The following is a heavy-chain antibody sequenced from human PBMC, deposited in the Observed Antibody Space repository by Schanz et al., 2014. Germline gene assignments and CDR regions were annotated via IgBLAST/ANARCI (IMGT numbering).Heavy chain of an antibody. CDR2: ISSSSSTI. CDR1: GFTFSIYA. CDR3: ARGGFGEVSYFDY. J-gene: IGHJ4*02. V-gene: IGHV3-48*01. D-gene: IGHD3-10*01. Sequence: EVQLLESGGGLVQPGGSLRLSCAASGFTFSIYAMSWVRQAPGKGLEWVAYISSSSSTIHYADSVKGRFTISRDNSKNTLYLQMNSLRPEDTAVYYCARGGFGEVSYFDYWGQGTLVTVSS.